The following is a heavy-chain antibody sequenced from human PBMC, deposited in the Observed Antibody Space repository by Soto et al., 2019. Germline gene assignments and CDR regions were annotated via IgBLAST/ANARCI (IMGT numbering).Heavy chain of an antibody. CDR3: VRDVQPLGWFDP. CDR2: IYYLGRT. Sequence: PSETLSLTCTLSGGSIGTYYWNWIRQPPGKGLEWIGYIYYLGRTNYNPSLRSRVTMSIDTSKNRFSLRLSSVTAADTAVYCCVRDVQPLGWFDPWGQGTLVTVAS. V-gene: IGHV4-59*01. D-gene: IGHD3-10*01. CDR1: GGSIGTYY. J-gene: IGHJ5*02.